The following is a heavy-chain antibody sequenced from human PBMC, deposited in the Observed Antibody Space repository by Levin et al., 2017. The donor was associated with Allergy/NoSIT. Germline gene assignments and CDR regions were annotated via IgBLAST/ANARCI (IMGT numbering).Heavy chain of an antibody. Sequence: GESLKISCAAAGFTFSTCWMHWVRQAPGRGLVWVSRIKSDGSSTSYADSVKGRFTISRDNAKNTLYLQMNGLRAEDTAVYYCARNPTDNYGNFDSWGQGTLVTVSS. CDR3: ARNPTDNYGNFDS. CDR2: IKSDGSST. CDR1: GFTFSTCW. V-gene: IGHV3-74*01. D-gene: IGHD4-11*01. J-gene: IGHJ4*02.